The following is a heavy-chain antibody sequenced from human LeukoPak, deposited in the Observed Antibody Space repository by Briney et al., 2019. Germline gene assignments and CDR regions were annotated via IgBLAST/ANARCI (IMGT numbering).Heavy chain of an antibody. Sequence: SETLSLTCSVSGGSISSYYWSWIRQPPGKGPEWIGYMHYSGSTNYNPSLKSRVTISVDTSKNQISLKLSSVTAADTAVYYCARRNGGNWFDPWGQGTLVTVSS. V-gene: IGHV4-59*08. CDR1: GGSISSYY. D-gene: IGHD3-16*01. CDR3: ARRNGGNWFDP. J-gene: IGHJ5*02. CDR2: MHYSGST.